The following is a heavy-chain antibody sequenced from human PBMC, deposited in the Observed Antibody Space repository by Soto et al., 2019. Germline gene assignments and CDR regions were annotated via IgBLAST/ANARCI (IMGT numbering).Heavy chain of an antibody. D-gene: IGHD6-13*01. CDR2: IYYSGST. CDR1: GGTMSSYY. J-gene: IGHJ6*02. CDR3: ARNPVAAAGGRDV. Sequence: ESLSLARILSGGTMSSYYWSWIRPPPGKGLEWIGYIYYSGSTNYNPSLKSRVTISVDKSKEKFSLKLSWVTAADMAVYYCARNPVAAAGGRDVWGQGTTVTV. V-gene: IGHV4-59*01.